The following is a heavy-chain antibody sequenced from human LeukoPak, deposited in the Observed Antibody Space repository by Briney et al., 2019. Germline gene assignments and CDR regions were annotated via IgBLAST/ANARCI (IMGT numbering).Heavy chain of an antibody. CDR3: AKSDGYYYDSSGYNFDY. V-gene: IGHV3-23*01. CDR2: IYENGGTT. CDR1: GFTFRSHA. D-gene: IGHD3-22*01. Sequence: PGGSLRLSCVGSGFTFRSHAMSWVRQAPEKGLEFVSGIYENGGTTYYADSVKGRFSISRDNAKNSLYLQMNSLRAEDTALYYCAKSDGYYYDSSGYNFDYWGQGTLVTVSS. J-gene: IGHJ4*02.